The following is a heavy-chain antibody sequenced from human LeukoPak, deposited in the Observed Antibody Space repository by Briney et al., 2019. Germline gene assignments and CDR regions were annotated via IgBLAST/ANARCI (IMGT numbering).Heavy chain of an antibody. CDR2: IKSKTDGGTT. CDR1: GFTFSNAW. Sequence: PGGSLRLSCAASGFTFSNAWMSWVRQAPGKGLEWVGRIKSKTDGGTTDYAAPVKGRFTIPRDDSKNTLYLQMNSLKTEDTAVYYCTTDITMIVVVITTHFDYWGQGTLVTVSS. V-gene: IGHV3-15*01. J-gene: IGHJ4*02. CDR3: TTDITMIVVVITTHFDY. D-gene: IGHD3-22*01.